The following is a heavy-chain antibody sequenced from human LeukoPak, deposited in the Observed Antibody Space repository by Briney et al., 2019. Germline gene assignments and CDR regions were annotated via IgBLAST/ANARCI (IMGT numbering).Heavy chain of an antibody. J-gene: IGHJ4*02. Sequence: GGSLRLSCAASGFTFSSYGMHWVRQGPGKGLEWVAGIWYDGSNKNYADSVKGRFTVSRDNSKNTLYLQMNSLTVEDTAVYYCARARNDYDSNGFSALDYWGQGTLVTVSS. CDR1: GFTFSSYG. D-gene: IGHD3-22*01. CDR3: ARARNDYDSNGFSALDY. CDR2: IWYDGSNK. V-gene: IGHV3-33*01.